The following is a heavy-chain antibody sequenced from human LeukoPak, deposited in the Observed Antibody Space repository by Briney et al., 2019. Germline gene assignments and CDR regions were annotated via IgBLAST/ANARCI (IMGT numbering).Heavy chain of an antibody. J-gene: IGHJ6*02. Sequence: KECGPTLVKPTQTLTLTCTFSGLSLSTSGVGVVWIRQPPGKALEWLAVTYWNGDKRYNPSLASRLTSTKDTSKNQEVLTMTNMDPVDTATYYCGHRRESSDYHGVDVWGQGTTVTVSS. CDR3: GHRRESSDYHGVDV. V-gene: IGHV2-5*01. D-gene: IGHD3-10*01. CDR2: TYWNGDK. CDR1: GLSLSTSGVG.